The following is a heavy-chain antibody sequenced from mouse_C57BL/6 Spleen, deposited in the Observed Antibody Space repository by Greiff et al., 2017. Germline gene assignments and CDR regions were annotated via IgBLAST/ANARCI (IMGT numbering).Heavy chain of an antibody. CDR1: GFTFSSYG. CDR2: ISSGGSYT. J-gene: IGHJ2*01. CDR3: ASNGGDYERFDY. D-gene: IGHD2-4*01. Sequence: EVHLVESGGDLVKPGGSLKLSCAASGFTFSSYGMSWVRQTPDKRLEWVATISSGGSYTSYPDSGKGRVTSTRDDAKNTLNRQMRSLKSKDTDMYFCASNGGDYERFDYWGQGTTLTVSA. V-gene: IGHV5-6*01.